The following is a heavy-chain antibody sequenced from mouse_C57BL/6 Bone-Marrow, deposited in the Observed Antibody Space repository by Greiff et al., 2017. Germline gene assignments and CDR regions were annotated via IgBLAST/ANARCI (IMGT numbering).Heavy chain of an antibody. CDR1: GFTFSDYG. CDR3: ARGRRGFAY. J-gene: IGHJ3*01. CDR2: ISSGSSTI. V-gene: IGHV5-17*01. Sequence: EVKLMESGGGLVKPGGSLKLSCAASGFTFSDYGMHWVRQAPEQGLEWVAYISSGSSTIYYADTVKGRFTISRDNAKNTLFLQMTSLRSEDTAMYYCARGRRGFAYWGQGTLVTVSA.